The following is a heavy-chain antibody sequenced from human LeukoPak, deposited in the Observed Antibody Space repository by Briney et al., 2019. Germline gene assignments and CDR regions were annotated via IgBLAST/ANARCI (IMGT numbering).Heavy chain of an antibody. CDR2: INHSGST. Sequence: SETLSLTCAVYGGSFSGYYWSWIRQPPGKGLEWIGEINHSGSTNHNPSLKSRVTISVDTSKNQFSLKLSSVTAADTAVYYCARGLPAAVRYNWFDPWGQGTLVTVSS. CDR1: GGSFSGYY. J-gene: IGHJ5*02. D-gene: IGHD2-2*01. V-gene: IGHV4-34*01. CDR3: ARGLPAAVRYNWFDP.